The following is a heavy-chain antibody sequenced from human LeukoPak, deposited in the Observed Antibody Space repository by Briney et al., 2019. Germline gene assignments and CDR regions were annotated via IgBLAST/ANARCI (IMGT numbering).Heavy chain of an antibody. CDR3: AAPFCGGDCYSSYYYYAMDV. CDR2: IYTSGNT. D-gene: IGHD2-21*02. J-gene: IGHJ6*02. CDR1: GGSISAYY. V-gene: IGHV4-4*08. Sequence: SETLSLTCTVSGGSISAYYWSWIRRPPGKGLEWIGYIYTSGNTNYNPSLKSRVTISVDTSKNQFSLRLSSVTAADTAVYYCAAPFCGGDCYSSYYYYAMDVWGPGTTVTVSS.